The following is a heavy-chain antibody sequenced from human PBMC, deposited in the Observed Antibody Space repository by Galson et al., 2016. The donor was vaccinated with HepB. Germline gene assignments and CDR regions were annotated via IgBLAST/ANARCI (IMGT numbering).Heavy chain of an antibody. CDR1: GGIFSSYT. Sequence: SVKVSCKASGGIFSSYTISWVRQAPGQGLEWMGWIIPLFGIANYAQKFQHRATITADKSTRTVYMELSSLRSEDTAVYYCATWGITMVQGDAFDIWGQGTMVTVSS. CDR3: ATWGITMVQGDAFDI. D-gene: IGHD3-10*01. V-gene: IGHV1-69*02. J-gene: IGHJ3*02. CDR2: IIPLFGIA.